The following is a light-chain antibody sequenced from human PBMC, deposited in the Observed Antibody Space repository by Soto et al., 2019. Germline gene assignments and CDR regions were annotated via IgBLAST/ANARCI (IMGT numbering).Light chain of an antibody. CDR2: RNN. Sequence: QSVLTQPPSASGTPGQRVTISCSGSASNIGSNYVYWYQQFPGMAPKLLIYRNNQRPSGVPDRFSGSKSGTSASLAISGLRSEDEGDYFCAAWDDTLSELFGNGTKVTVL. V-gene: IGLV1-47*01. CDR1: ASNIGSNY. J-gene: IGLJ1*01. CDR3: AAWDDTLSEL.